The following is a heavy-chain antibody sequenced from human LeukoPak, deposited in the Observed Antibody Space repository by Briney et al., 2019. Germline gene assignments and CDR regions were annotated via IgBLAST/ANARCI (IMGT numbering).Heavy chain of an antibody. J-gene: IGHJ4*02. D-gene: IGHD3-10*01. CDR2: IYYTGST. Sequence: PSETLSLTCAVYGGSFSGYYWSWIRQPPGKGLEWIGSIYYTGSTYYNPSLKSRITISVDTSKNQFSLKLSSVTAADTAVYYCATPMVRGVSVYWGQGTLVTVSS. V-gene: IGHV4-34*01. CDR3: ATPMVRGVSVY. CDR1: GGSFSGYY.